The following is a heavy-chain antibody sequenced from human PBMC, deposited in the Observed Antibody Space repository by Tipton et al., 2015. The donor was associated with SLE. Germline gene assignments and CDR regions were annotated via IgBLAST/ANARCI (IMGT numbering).Heavy chain of an antibody. J-gene: IGHJ4*02. D-gene: IGHD1-26*01. V-gene: IGHV4-34*01. CDR2: IDHSGST. Sequence: TLSLTCAVYGRSFIGSYWTWIRQPPGKGLEWIGEIDHSGSTNSNPSLKSRVSMSVDKSKNQFSLKLSSVTVADTAVYYCARGSRVEEELDYWGQGTLVTVSS. CDR1: GRSFIGSY. CDR3: ARGSRVEEELDY.